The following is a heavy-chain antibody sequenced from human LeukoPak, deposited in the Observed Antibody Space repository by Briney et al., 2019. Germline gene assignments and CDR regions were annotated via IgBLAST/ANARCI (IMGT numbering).Heavy chain of an antibody. Sequence: AGGSLRLSCAASGFTFSNAWMSWVRQAPGKGLEWVGRIKSKTDGGTTDYAAPVKGRFTISRDDSKNTPYLQMNGLKTEDTAVYYCTTVSRNYYGSGSHDYWGQGTLVTVSS. J-gene: IGHJ4*02. CDR2: IKSKTDGGTT. CDR3: TTVSRNYYGSGSHDY. V-gene: IGHV3-15*01. D-gene: IGHD3-10*01. CDR1: GFTFSNAW.